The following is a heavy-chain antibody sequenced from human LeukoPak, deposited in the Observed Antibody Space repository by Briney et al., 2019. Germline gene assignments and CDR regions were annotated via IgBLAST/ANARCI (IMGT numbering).Heavy chain of an antibody. Sequence: SETLSLTCSVSGASISSHYWSWLRQPPGKGLEWIGYIYYSVRTNYNPSLKSRVTISVETSKNEFSLKLRSVTAADTAVYYCARVTGYRIEDYFDYWGQGTLVTVSS. CDR2: IYYSVRT. V-gene: IGHV4-59*11. CDR1: GASISSHY. CDR3: ARVTGYRIEDYFDY. D-gene: IGHD6-13*01. J-gene: IGHJ4*02.